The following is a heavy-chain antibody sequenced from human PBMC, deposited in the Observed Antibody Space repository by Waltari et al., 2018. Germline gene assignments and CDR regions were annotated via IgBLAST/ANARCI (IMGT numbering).Heavy chain of an antibody. J-gene: IGHJ4*02. Sequence: QVQLQQWGAGLLKPSETLSLTCAVYGGSFSGYYWSWIRQPPGKGLEWIGEINHSGSTNYNPSLKSLVTISVDTSKNQFSLKLSSVTAADTAVYYCARSATYYDILTGYSSFDYWGQGTLVTVSS. CDR3: ARSATYYDILTGYSSFDY. D-gene: IGHD3-9*01. V-gene: IGHV4-34*01. CDR1: GGSFSGYY. CDR2: INHSGST.